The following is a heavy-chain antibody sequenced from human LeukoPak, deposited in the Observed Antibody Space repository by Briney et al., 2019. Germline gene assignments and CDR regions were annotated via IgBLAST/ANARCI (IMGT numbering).Heavy chain of an antibody. Sequence: SETLSLTCTVSGGSISSYYWSWIRQPPGKGLEWIGYIYTSGSTNYNPSLKSRVSISVDTSKNQFSLKLSSVTAADTAVYYRARHSGSYYYFDYWGQGTLVTVSS. CDR2: IYTSGST. CDR3: ARHSGSYYYFDY. J-gene: IGHJ4*02. D-gene: IGHD1-26*01. CDR1: GGSISSYY. V-gene: IGHV4-4*09.